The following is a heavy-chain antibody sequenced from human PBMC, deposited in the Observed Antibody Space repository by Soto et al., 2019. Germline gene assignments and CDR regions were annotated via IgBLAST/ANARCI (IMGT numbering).Heavy chain of an antibody. CDR1: GGSLSSYY. J-gene: IGHJ5*02. Sequence: SETLSLTCTVSGGSLSSYYWTWIRQSPGKGLEWIGYVYFSGNTNYNPSLKSRVTISIDTSKNQFSLRLASVTAADTAFYYCGSVRPSGYILSWGPATLLTLST. CDR3: GSVRPSGYILS. V-gene: IGHV4-59*01. CDR2: VYFSGNT. D-gene: IGHD6-25*01.